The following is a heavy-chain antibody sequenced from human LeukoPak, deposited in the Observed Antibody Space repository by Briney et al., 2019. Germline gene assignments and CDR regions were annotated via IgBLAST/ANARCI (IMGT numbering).Heavy chain of an antibody. CDR3: ATTSGTSPIDQ. J-gene: IGHJ4*02. Sequence: PSETLSLTCTVSGASISSDYWTWVRQPPGKGLEWIGYIHYSRGTNYNPSLKSRVTISVDTSKNQFSLKLHSVTAADTAVYYCATTSGTSPIDQWGQGALVTVSS. CDR1: GASISSDY. V-gene: IGHV4-59*01. CDR2: IHYSRGT.